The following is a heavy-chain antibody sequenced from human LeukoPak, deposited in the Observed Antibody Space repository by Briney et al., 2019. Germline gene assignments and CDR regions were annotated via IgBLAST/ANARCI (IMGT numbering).Heavy chain of an antibody. D-gene: IGHD2-15*01. V-gene: IGHV4-39*01. Sequence: SETLSLTCSVSGGSISSSSYDWGWIRQPPGKGLEWIGTIYNSGSTHYNPSLKSRVTISVDTSKNQFSLKLTSGTVADTAVCYCARPGGGYCSGGSCSAHWFDPWGQGTLVTVSS. J-gene: IGHJ5*02. CDR1: GGSISSSSYD. CDR2: IYNSGST. CDR3: ARPGGGYCSGGSCSAHWFDP.